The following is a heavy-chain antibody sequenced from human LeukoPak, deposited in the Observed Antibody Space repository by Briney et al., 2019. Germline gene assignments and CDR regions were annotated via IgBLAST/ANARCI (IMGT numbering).Heavy chain of an antibody. Sequence: GGSQRLSCAASGLTVSNYAMSWVRQAPGKGLEWVSAISGSGGTTYYAESVKGRFTISRDNSKNTLYMRMNSLRAEDTAVYYCAKVMVYYYYGMDVWGQGTTVTVAS. D-gene: IGHD3-10*01. CDR3: AKVMVYYYYGMDV. CDR2: ISGSGGTT. J-gene: IGHJ6*02. CDR1: GLTVSNYA. V-gene: IGHV3-23*01.